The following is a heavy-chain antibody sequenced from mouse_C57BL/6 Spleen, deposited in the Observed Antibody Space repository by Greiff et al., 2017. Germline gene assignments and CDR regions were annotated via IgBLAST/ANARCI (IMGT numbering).Heavy chain of an antibody. CDR3: ARKEGGAY. Sequence: EVKLVESGGGLVKPGGSLKLSCAASGFTFSDYGMHWVRQAPEKGLEWVAYISSGSSTIYYADTVKGRFTISRDNAKNTLFLQMTSLRSEDTAMYYCARKEGGAYWGQGTLVTVSA. CDR1: GFTFSDYG. CDR2: ISSGSSTI. V-gene: IGHV5-17*01. J-gene: IGHJ3*01.